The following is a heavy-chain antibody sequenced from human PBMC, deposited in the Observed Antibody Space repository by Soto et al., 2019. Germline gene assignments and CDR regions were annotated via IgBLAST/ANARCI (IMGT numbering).Heavy chain of an antibody. CDR2: VYHSGTT. V-gene: IGHV4-4*02. CDR3: AVPGRGDFDY. D-gene: IGHD5-12*01. CDR1: GASIGTNNW. J-gene: IGHJ4*02. Sequence: ETLSLTCAVSGASIGTNNWWSWVRQPPGKGLEWIGEVYHSGTTNCNPSLKSRVTISIDKSKNQFSLTLTSMTAADTALYYCAVPGRGDFDYWSQGTLVTVSS.